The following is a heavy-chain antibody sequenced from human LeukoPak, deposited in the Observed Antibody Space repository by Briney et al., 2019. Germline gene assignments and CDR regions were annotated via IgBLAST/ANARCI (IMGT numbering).Heavy chain of an antibody. CDR3: ARDVLGIAAAGTVNWFDP. CDR2: IIPIFGTA. V-gene: IGHV1-69*13. D-gene: IGHD6-13*01. CDR1: AATFSICT. Sequence: AGNVSLKCAAATFSICTISLVRHAPGQGLGWMGVIIPIFGTANYAQTYQGRVTISADEPTRTAYMELSSLRYEDTAVYYCARDVLGIAAAGTVNWFDPCGQGTLVTVSS. J-gene: IGHJ5*02.